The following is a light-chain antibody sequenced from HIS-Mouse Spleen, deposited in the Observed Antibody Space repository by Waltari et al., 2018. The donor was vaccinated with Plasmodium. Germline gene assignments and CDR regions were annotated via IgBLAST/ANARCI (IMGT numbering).Light chain of an antibody. V-gene: IGLV3-25*03. CDR1: ALPKPY. Sequence: SYELTHPPSVSVSPGQTARITCSGDALPKPYAYWYQQEPGQAPVLGIYKDSERTSGIPERFSGSSSGTTVTLTISGVQAEDEADYYCQSADSSGTPNWVFGGGTKLTVL. J-gene: IGLJ3*02. CDR2: KDS. CDR3: QSADSSGTPNWV.